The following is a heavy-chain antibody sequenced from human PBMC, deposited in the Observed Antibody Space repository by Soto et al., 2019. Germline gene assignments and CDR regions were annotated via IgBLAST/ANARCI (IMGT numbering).Heavy chain of an antibody. J-gene: IGHJ6*02. CDR2: ISYDGSNK. D-gene: IGHD2-2*01. V-gene: IGHV3-30*03. CDR3: ARRSRVVPAAIYYYGMDV. Sequence: PGGSLRLSCAASGFTFSSYGMHWVRQAPGKGLEWVAVISYDGSNKYYADSVKGRFTISRDNSKNTLYLQMNSLRAEDTAVYYCARRSRVVPAAIYYYGMDVWGQGTTVTVSS. CDR1: GFTFSSYG.